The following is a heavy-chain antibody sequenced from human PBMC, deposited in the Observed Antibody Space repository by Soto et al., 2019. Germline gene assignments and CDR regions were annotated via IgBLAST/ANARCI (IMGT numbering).Heavy chain of an antibody. Sequence: QVQLVESGGGVVQPGRSLRLACAASGFTFSDYGMHWARPAPGKGLEWVAIIWYDGSRKYYADSVKGRFTISRDNSKNPLYLQMNSLTVDDTAVYYCMREVDRNGEVVWVTGNTVTVSS. CDR1: GFTFSDYG. J-gene: IGHJ6*04. CDR2: IWYDGSRK. V-gene: IGHV3-33*01. CDR3: MREVDRNGEVV.